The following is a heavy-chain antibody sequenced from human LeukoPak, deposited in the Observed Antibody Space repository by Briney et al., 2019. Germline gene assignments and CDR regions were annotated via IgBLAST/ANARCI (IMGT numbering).Heavy chain of an antibody. J-gene: IGHJ4*02. CDR2: IKSKSNGGTT. CDR3: GSGSGWYSPDY. Sequence: GGSLRLSCAASGFTVSSNYMSWVRQAPGKGLEWVGRIKSKSNGGTTDYAAPVKGRFTISRDDSKNTLYLQMNSLQTEDTAVYYCGSGSGWYSPDYWGQGTLVTVSS. CDR1: GFTVSSNY. D-gene: IGHD6-19*01. V-gene: IGHV3-15*01.